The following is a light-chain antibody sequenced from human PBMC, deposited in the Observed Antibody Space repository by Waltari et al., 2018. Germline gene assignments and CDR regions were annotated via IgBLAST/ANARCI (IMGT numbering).Light chain of an antibody. CDR1: ALSTKS. J-gene: IGLJ2*01. V-gene: IGLV3-10*01. CDR2: EAS. CDR3: LSPDSSGTYVV. Sequence: SYELTQPPSVSVSPGQTASITCPGHALSTKSAYWYHQKSGQAPVLVIFEASKRPSGIPERISGSSSGTMATLTLSGAQLEDEGDYYCLSPDSSGTYVVFGGGTKLTVL.